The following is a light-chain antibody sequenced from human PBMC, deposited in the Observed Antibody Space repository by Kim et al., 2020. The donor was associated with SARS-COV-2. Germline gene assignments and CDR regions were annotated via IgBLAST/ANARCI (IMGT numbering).Light chain of an antibody. CDR2: QHN. Sequence: SYELTQPPSVSVSPGQTASITCSGDKLGDRYACWYQQKPGQSPVLVIYQHNKRPSGIPERFSGSNSGNTATLTISGTQAMDEADYYCQAWDVSTVVFGGGTQLTVL. V-gene: IGLV3-1*01. CDR1: KLGDRY. J-gene: IGLJ2*01. CDR3: QAWDVSTVV.